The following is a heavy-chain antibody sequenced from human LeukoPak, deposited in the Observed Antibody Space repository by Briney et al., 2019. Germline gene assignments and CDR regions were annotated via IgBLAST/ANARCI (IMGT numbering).Heavy chain of an antibody. CDR3: ARSVLRYFDLDY. CDR1: GGTFSSYA. D-gene: IGHD3-9*01. Sequence: GASVKVSCKASGGTFSSYAISWVRQAPGQGLEWMGGIIPIFGTANYAQKFQGRVTITADESTSTAYMELSSLRSEDTAVYYCARSVLRYFDLDYWGQGTLVTVSS. V-gene: IGHV1-69*13. CDR2: IIPIFGTA. J-gene: IGHJ4*02.